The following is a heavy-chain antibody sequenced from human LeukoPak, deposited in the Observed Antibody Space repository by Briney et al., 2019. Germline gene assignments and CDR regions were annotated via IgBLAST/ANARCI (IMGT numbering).Heavy chain of an antibody. CDR3: ARHVVVINAFDI. D-gene: IGHD3-22*01. CDR1: GFTFSSYS. J-gene: IGHJ3*02. CDR2: ISSSSYI. Sequence: PGGSLRLSCAASGFTFSSYSMNWVRQAPGKGLEWVSSISSSSYIYYADSVKGRFTISRDNAKNSLYLQMNSLRAEDTAVYYCARHVVVINAFDIWGQGTMVTVSS. V-gene: IGHV3-21*01.